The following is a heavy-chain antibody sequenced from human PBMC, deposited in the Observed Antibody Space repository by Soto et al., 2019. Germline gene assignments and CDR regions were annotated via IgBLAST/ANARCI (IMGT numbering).Heavy chain of an antibody. J-gene: IGHJ4*02. CDR3: AKQLQDITPYFDY. CDR1: GFTFINYA. D-gene: IGHD1-7*01. Sequence: EVQLLESGGGLLQPGGSLRLSCAASGFTFINYAMSWVRQAPGKGLEWVSTISGSGGSTYYADSVKGRFTISRDNSKNTLYLLLNSLRAEDTAVYYCAKQLQDITPYFDYWGQGTLVTVSS. CDR2: ISGSGGST. V-gene: IGHV3-23*01.